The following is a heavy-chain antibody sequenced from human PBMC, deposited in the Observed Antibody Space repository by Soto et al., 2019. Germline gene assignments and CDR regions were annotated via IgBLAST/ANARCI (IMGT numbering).Heavy chain of an antibody. CDR3: SKSLMDTPTKLDD. CDR2: VSGSGANT. J-gene: IGHJ4*02. V-gene: IGHV3-23*01. D-gene: IGHD5-12*01. Sequence: GGSLRLSCAASGFTFSSYAMSWVRLPPGKGLEWVSGVSGSGANTYHADSVKGRFTISRDNSRNTLYLQMNSLRAEDTAVYYCSKSLMDTPTKLDDWGQGILVPVSS. CDR1: GFTFSSYA.